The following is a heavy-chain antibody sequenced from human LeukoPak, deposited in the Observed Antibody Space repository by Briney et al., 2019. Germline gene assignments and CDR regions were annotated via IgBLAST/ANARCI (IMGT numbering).Heavy chain of an antibody. V-gene: IGHV3-7*01. CDR2: IKKDGGEI. CDR1: GFNFSSHW. CDR3: ARDRRAASAPDY. Sequence: GGSLRLSCAASGFNFSSHWMSWVRQAPGKGLGWVANIKKDGGEIFYADSVKGRFTIFRDNARDALYLQMSSLRGEDTALYYCARDRRAASAPDYWGQGTLVTVSS. J-gene: IGHJ4*02. D-gene: IGHD6-13*01.